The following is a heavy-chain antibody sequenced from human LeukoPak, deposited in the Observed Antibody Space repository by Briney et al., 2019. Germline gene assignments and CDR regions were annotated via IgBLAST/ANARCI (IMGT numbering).Heavy chain of an antibody. CDR1: GYTFSRYD. Sequence: ASVKVSCKASGYTFSRYDINWVRQATGQGLEWMGWMNPNSGNTVYAQKFQGRVNMTRNTSISTAYMELSSLRSEDTAVYYCARKFLGSRGYYFDYWGQGTLVTVSS. D-gene: IGHD3-10*01. CDR2: MNPNSGNT. CDR3: ARKFLGSRGYYFDY. J-gene: IGHJ4*02. V-gene: IGHV1-8*01.